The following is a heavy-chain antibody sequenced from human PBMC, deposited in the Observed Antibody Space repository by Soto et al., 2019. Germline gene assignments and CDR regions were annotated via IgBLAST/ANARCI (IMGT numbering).Heavy chain of an antibody. CDR1: GFTFSSYA. CDR3: AKVPYYDFWSGYYRQNNYGMDV. Sequence: GGSLRLSCAASGFTFSSYAMSWVRQAPGKWLEWVSAISGSGGSTYYADSVKGRFTISRDNSKNTLYLQMNSLRAEDTAVYYCAKVPYYDFWSGYYRQNNYGMDVWGQGXTVTVSS. CDR2: ISGSGGST. D-gene: IGHD3-3*01. J-gene: IGHJ6*02. V-gene: IGHV3-23*01.